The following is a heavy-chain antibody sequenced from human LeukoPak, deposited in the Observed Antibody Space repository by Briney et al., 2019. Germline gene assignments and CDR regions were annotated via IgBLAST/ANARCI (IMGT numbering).Heavy chain of an antibody. CDR2: INHSGST. J-gene: IGHJ2*01. V-gene: IGHV4-31*03. D-gene: IGHD3-22*01. Sequence: SETLSLTCTVSGGSTSSGASVWGWIRQHPKRGLEWVGYINHSGSTYYNPSLGSRVTMSVDTSKNQFSLKLSSVTAADSAVYYCARAARQGFTMIVVPFFYFDLWGRGTLVTVSS. CDR1: GGSTSSGASV. CDR3: ARAARQGFTMIVVPFFYFDL.